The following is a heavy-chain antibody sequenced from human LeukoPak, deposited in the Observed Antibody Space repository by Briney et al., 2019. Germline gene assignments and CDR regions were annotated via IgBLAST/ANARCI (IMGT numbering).Heavy chain of an antibody. CDR2: ISRSGGNT. CDR3: GKGSYGGGDPYYMDV. CDR1: GFTFSSYG. D-gene: IGHD2-21*02. Sequence: GWSLRLSCAASGFTFSSYGMSWVRQAPGKGLEWVSAISRSGGNTYYADSAKGRFTISRDNSKNTLYLQTNILRAEDTAVYYCGKGSYGGGDPYYMDVWGKGTTVTISS. V-gene: IGHV3-23*01. J-gene: IGHJ6*03.